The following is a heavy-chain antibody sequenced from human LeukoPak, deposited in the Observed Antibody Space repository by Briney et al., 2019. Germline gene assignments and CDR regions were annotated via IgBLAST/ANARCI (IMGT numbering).Heavy chain of an antibody. D-gene: IGHD5/OR15-5a*01. CDR1: GDTLSKLS. Sequence: GASLKGSCKVSGDTLSKLSMHWVRQAPGKGLEWMGGFDPEDGETIYAQKFQGRFTMTEDTSTDTAYMELRSLRSDDTAVYYCAAGGVYSLLDHWGQGTQVTVSS. J-gene: IGHJ4*02. CDR2: FDPEDGET. CDR3: AAGGVYSLLDH. V-gene: IGHV1-24*01.